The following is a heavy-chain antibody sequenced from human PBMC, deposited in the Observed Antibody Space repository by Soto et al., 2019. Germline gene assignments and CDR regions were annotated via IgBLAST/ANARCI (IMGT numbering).Heavy chain of an antibody. CDR2: INPNNGYT. V-gene: IGHV1-2*02. Sequence: ASVKVSCKASRYTFTSYYIHWVRQAPGQGLEWMGWINPNNGYTKYTQKFQGRVAVTRDTSITTAYLELTRLQSDDTAVYYCAKSKFDFWSGYWSPSLDFWGQGTLVTVSS. CDR3: AKSKFDFWSGYWSPSLDF. J-gene: IGHJ4*02. D-gene: IGHD3-3*01. CDR1: RYTFTSYY.